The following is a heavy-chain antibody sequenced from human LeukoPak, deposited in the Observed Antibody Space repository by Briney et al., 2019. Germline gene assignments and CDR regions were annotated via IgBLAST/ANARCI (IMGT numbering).Heavy chain of an antibody. CDR2: IYYSGST. V-gene: IGHV4-59*01. D-gene: IGHD3-22*01. J-gene: IGHJ4*02. CDR1: GGSISSYY. CDR3: ARAMSVGGYGLDY. Sequence: KSSETLSLTCTVSGGSISSYYWSWIRQPPGKGLEWIGYIYYSGSTNYNPSPKSRVTISVDTSKNQFSLKLSSVTAADTAVYYCARAMSVGGYGLDYWGQGTLVTVSS.